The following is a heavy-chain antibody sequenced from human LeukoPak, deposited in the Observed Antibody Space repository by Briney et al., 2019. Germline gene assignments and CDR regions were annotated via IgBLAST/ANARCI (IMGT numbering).Heavy chain of an antibody. Sequence: PSETLSLTCTVSGGSISSSSYYWGWIRQPPGTGLEWIGSIYYSGSTYYNPSLKSRVTISVDTSKNQFSLKLSSVTAADTAVYYCARQGYDSSGYFDYWGQGTLVTVSS. CDR2: IYYSGST. D-gene: IGHD3-22*01. J-gene: IGHJ4*02. CDR3: ARQGYDSSGYFDY. V-gene: IGHV4-39*01. CDR1: GGSISSSSYY.